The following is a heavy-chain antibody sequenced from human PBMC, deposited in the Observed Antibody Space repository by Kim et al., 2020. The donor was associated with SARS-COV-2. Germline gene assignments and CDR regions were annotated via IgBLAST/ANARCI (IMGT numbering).Heavy chain of an antibody. CDR3: ARDPLTSGWYDVVGMDV. V-gene: IGHV1-18*01. Sequence: ASVKVSCKASGYTFTSYGISWVRQAPGQGLEWMGWISAYNGNTNYAQKLQGRVTMTTDTSTSTAYMELRSLRSDDTAVYYCARDPLTSGWYDVVGMDVWGQGTTVTVSS. D-gene: IGHD6-19*01. J-gene: IGHJ6*02. CDR2: ISAYNGNT. CDR1: GYTFTSYG.